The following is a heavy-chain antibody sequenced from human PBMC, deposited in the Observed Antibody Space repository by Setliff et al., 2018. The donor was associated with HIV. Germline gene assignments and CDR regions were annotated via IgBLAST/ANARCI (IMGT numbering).Heavy chain of an antibody. J-gene: IGHJ4*02. CDR2: NNWSGGST. D-gene: IGHD5-18*01. V-gene: IGHV3-20*04. CDR1: GFNFDDYG. CDR3: ATRIQLCY. Sequence: AGGSLRLSCAASGFNFDDYGMTWVRQAPGKGLEWVSGNNWSGGSTGYADSMKGRFTISRDNAKNTLYLQMNSLRAEDTAVYYCATRIQLCYWGQGTLVTVSS.